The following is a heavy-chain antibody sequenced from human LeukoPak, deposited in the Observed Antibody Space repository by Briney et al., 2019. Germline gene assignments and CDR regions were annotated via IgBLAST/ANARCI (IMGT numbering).Heavy chain of an antibody. CDR3: ARDPRHCSGGRCHSSDY. Sequence: GGSLRLSCAASGFTFSSCVMSWVRQAPGKGLEWVSVITGSGDSTYYADSVKGRFTISRDNAKNSLYLQMNGLRAEDTAVYYCARDPRHCSGGRCHSSDYWGQGTLVTVSS. CDR2: ITGSGDST. D-gene: IGHD2-15*01. V-gene: IGHV3-23*01. J-gene: IGHJ4*02. CDR1: GFTFSSCV.